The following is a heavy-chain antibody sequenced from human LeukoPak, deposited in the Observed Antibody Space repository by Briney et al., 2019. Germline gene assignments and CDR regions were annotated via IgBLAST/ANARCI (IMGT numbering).Heavy chain of an antibody. CDR3: ARDVYSHGSPIDY. Sequence: PGGSLRLSCAASAFTFSNYWMSWVRQAPGKGLEWVANIKQDGSEKYYVDSVKGRFTISRDNAENSLYLQMNSLRAEDTAVYYCARDVYSHGSPIDYWGQGTLVTVSS. CDR2: IKQDGSEK. D-gene: IGHD5-18*01. CDR1: AFTFSNYW. V-gene: IGHV3-7*01. J-gene: IGHJ4*02.